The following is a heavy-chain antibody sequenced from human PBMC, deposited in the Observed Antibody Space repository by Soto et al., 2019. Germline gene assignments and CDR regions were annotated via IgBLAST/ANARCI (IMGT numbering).Heavy chain of an antibody. D-gene: IGHD6-19*01. CDR3: ARDQWLVEGGDYYYYGLDV. Sequence: SETLSLTCAFSGDSVSSSNWWIWVRQPPGKGLEWIGEIFHNGITNSNPSLKSRVTISIDKSKNQLSLKLGSVTAADTAVYYCARDQWLVEGGDYYYYGLDVWGQGTTVTVSS. CDR2: IFHNGIT. J-gene: IGHJ6*02. V-gene: IGHV4-4*02. CDR1: GDSVSSSNW.